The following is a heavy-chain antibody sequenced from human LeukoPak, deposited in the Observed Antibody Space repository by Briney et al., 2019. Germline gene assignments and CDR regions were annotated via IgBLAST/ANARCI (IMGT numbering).Heavy chain of an antibody. CDR2: IWYDGSNK. CDR3: ARDDCSGGSCYPDY. D-gene: IGHD2-15*01. CDR1: GFTFSSYG. J-gene: IGHJ4*02. Sequence: PGRSLRLSCAASGFTFSSYGMHWVRQAPGKGLEWVVVIWYDGSNKNYADSVKGRFTISRDNSKNTVYLQMNSLRAEDMAVYYCARDDCSGGSCYPDYWGQGTLVTVSS. V-gene: IGHV3-33*01.